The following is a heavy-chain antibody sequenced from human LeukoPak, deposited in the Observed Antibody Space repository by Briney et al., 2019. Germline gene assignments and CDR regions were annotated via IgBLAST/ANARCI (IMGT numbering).Heavy chain of an antibody. CDR3: ARVGDPRYMEAFDY. Sequence: ASVKVSCKASGYTFTSYAMHWVRQAPGRRLEWMGWINAGNGNTKYSQKFQGRVTITRDTSASTAYMELSSLRSEDTAVYYCARVGDPRYMEAFDYWGQGTLVTVSS. J-gene: IGHJ4*02. CDR2: INAGNGNT. CDR1: GYTFTSYA. V-gene: IGHV1-3*01. D-gene: IGHD3-16*02.